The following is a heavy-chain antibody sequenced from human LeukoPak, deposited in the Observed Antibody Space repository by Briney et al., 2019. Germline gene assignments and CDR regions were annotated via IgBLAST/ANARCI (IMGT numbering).Heavy chain of an antibody. J-gene: IGHJ4*02. CDR1: GFTFSSYA. Sequence: GGSLGLSRAASGFTFSSYAMSWVRQAPGKGLEWVSAISGSGGSTYYADSVKGRFTISRDNSKNTLYLQMNSLRAEDTAVYYCAKAYYGSGSDLDYWGQGTLVTVSS. CDR3: AKAYYGSGSDLDY. D-gene: IGHD3-10*01. CDR2: ISGSGGST. V-gene: IGHV3-23*01.